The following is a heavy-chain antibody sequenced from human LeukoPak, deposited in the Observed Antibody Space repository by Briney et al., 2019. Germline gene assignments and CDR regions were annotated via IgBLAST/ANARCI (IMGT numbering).Heavy chain of an antibody. Sequence: SETLSLTCAVYGVSFSGYHWTWIRQSAGHRLEWSGDINPSGSTYYNPSLKSPLNISVDTSKNQFSLKLRSVTAADTAVYYCARGRHDITMIVVVMTSVSYYLDVWGRGTTVSVS. J-gene: IGHJ6*03. V-gene: IGHV4-34*01. CDR1: GVSFSGYH. D-gene: IGHD3-22*01. CDR2: INPSGST. CDR3: ARGRHDITMIVVVMTSVSYYLDV.